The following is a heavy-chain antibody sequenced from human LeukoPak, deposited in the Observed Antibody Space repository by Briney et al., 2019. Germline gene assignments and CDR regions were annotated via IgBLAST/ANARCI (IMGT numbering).Heavy chain of an antibody. V-gene: IGHV3-48*01. CDR2: ISGTGSST. CDR3: AKDSYYGDFRYFDY. Sequence: GGSLRLSCAASGFTFSTYNMNWVRQAPGKGLEWVSSISGTGSSTYYTDSVKGRFTISRDNAKNSLYLQMNSLRAEDTAVYYCAKDSYYGDFRYFDYWGQGTLVTVS. D-gene: IGHD4-17*01. CDR1: GFTFSTYN. J-gene: IGHJ4*02.